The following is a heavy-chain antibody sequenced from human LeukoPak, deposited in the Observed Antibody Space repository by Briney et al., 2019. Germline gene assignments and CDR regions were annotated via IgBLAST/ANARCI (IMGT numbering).Heavy chain of an antibody. CDR2: ISSSGSTI. D-gene: IGHD3-10*01. CDR3: ARKSLRVRVPFDY. Sequence: GGSLRLSCAASGFTFSSYEMNWVRQAPGKGLEWVSYISSSGSTIYYADSVKGRFTISRDNAKNSLYLQMNSLRAEDTAVYYCARKSLRVRVPFDYRGQGTLVTVSS. J-gene: IGHJ4*02. CDR1: GFTFSSYE. V-gene: IGHV3-48*03.